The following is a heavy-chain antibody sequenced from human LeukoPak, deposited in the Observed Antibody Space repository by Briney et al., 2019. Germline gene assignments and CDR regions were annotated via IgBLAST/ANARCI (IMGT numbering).Heavy chain of an antibody. V-gene: IGHV4-59*01. J-gene: IGHJ5*02. CDR3: ARDTSWNWFDP. D-gene: IGHD6-6*01. CDR1: GGSISSYY. Sequence: SETLSLTCTVSGGSISSYYWNWIRQPPGKGLEWIGYIYYSGSTNYNPSLKSRVTISVDTSKNQFSLKLSSVTAADAAVYYCARDTSWNWFDPWGQGTLVTVSS. CDR2: IYYSGST.